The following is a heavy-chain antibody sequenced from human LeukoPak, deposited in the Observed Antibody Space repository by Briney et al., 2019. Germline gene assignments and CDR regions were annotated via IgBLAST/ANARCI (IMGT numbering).Heavy chain of an antibody. J-gene: IGHJ6*03. CDR2: IISSGITI. CDR1: GFTFCDYN. CDR3: ARDGSGYDLGSYYMDV. D-gene: IGHD3-3*01. Sequence: GGSLRLSSAASGFTFCDYNMSWMPQAPGGGREWGSYIISSGITIYYADSVKGRFTSSRENAKNSLYLQMNSLRAEDTAVYYCARDGSGYDLGSYYMDVWGKGTTVTVSS. V-gene: IGHV3-11*04.